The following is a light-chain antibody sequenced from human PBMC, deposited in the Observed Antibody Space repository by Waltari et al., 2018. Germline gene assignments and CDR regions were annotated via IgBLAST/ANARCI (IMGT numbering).Light chain of an antibody. CDR3: QQYGSSPRT. V-gene: IGKV3-20*01. J-gene: IGKJ1*01. CDR2: GAS. Sequence: EIVLTQSPGTLSLSPGERATLSCKASQSVSSNYLAWYQQKPGQAPRLLIYGASSRATGIPDRFSGSWSGTDFTLTISRLGPEDFAVYYYQQYGSSPRTFGQGTKVEIK. CDR1: QSVSSNY.